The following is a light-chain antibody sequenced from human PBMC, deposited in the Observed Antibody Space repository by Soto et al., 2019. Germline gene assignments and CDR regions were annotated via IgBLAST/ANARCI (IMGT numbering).Light chain of an antibody. J-gene: IGKJ3*01. Sequence: EIVLTQSPGTLSLSPGERATLSCRASQSVSSSYLAWYQQKPGQAPSLLIYGASSRATGIPDRFSGSGSGTDFTLTISRPEPEDFAVYYCQQYGSSPFTFGPGTKVDIK. CDR3: QQYGSSPFT. V-gene: IGKV3-20*01. CDR2: GAS. CDR1: QSVSSSY.